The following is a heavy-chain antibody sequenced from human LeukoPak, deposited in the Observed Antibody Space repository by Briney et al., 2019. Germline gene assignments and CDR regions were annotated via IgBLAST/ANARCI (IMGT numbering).Heavy chain of an antibody. J-gene: IGHJ5*02. Sequence: GESLKISFKGSGYSFTNYWIGGVRQMPGKGLEWMGTIDPGDSDTRHSLSFQGHDPIQADKSISSAYLHWSSLKASDTAMYYCARHSRQWLSNNWFDPWGQGTLVTVSS. CDR3: ARHSRQWLSNNWFDP. CDR1: GYSFTNYW. V-gene: IGHV5-51*01. CDR2: IDPGDSDT. D-gene: IGHD6-19*01.